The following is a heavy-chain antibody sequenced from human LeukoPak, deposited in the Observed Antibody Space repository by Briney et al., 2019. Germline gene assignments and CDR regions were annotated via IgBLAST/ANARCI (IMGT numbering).Heavy chain of an antibody. CDR1: GFTFSSYA. D-gene: IGHD6-6*01. CDR2: ISYDGSNK. J-gene: IGHJ4*02. Sequence: GGSLRLSCAASGFTFSSYAMHWVRQAPGKGLEWVAVISYDGSNKYYADSVKGRFTISRDNSKNTLYLQMNSLRAEDTALYYCARARYSSSSVNFDYWGQGTLVTVSS. V-gene: IGHV3-30*01. CDR3: ARARYSSSSVNFDY.